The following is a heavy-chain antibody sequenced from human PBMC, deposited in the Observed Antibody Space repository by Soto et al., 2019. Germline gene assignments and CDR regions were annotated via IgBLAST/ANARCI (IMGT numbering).Heavy chain of an antibody. V-gene: IGHV3-33*01. J-gene: IGHJ4*02. Sequence: SGGSLRLSCAASGFTFSSYGMHWVRQAPGKGLEWVAVIWYDGSNKYYADSVKGRFTISRDNSKNTLYLQMNSLRAADTAVYYCARDLGYYDSDGYLDYWGQGTLVTVSS. CDR3: ARDLGYYDSDGYLDY. D-gene: IGHD3-22*01. CDR2: IWYDGSNK. CDR1: GFTFSSYG.